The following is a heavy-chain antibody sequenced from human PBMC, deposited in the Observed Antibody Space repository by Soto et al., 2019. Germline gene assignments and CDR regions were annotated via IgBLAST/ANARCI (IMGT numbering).Heavy chain of an antibody. CDR2: ISAYNGNT. V-gene: IGHV1-18*04. J-gene: IGHJ6*02. Sequence: ASVKVSCKASGYTFTSYGISWVRQAPGQGLEWMGWISAYNGNTNYAQKLQGRVTMTTDTSTSTAYMELRSLRSDDTAVYYCARDTDIVVVVAATTFYQXXGMDVWGQGTTVTVSS. D-gene: IGHD2-15*01. CDR3: ARDTDIVVVVAATTFYQXXGMDV. CDR1: GYTFTSYG.